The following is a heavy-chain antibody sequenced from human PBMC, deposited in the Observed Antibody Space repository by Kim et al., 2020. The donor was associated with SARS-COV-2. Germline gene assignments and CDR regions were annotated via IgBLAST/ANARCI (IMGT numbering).Heavy chain of an antibody. CDR2: IYHTGTT. Sequence: SETLSLTCTISGGSISSNSYSWACIRQSPGKGLEWIGSIYHTGTTYYSPSLKSRVTMSVDTSKNQFSLKLSSVTAADTAVYYCARHIYSRYDFDFWGQGTLVTVSS. V-gene: IGHV4-39*01. D-gene: IGHD5-12*01. CDR1: GGSISSNSYS. J-gene: IGHJ4*02. CDR3: ARHIYSRYDFDF.